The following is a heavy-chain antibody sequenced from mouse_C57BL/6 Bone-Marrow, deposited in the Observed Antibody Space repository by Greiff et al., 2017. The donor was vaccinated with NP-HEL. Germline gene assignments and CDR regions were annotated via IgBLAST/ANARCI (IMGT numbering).Heavy chain of an antibody. CDR3: AAYGSTRGFAY. J-gene: IGHJ3*01. Sequence: QVQLQQSGAELVKPGASVKMSCKASGYTFTSYWITWVTQRPGQGLAWIGDIYPGSGSTNYNEKFKSKATLTVDTSSSTAYMQLSSLTSEVTAVYYCAAYGSTRGFAYWGQGTLVTVSA. V-gene: IGHV1-55*01. CDR2: IYPGSGST. D-gene: IGHD1-1*01. CDR1: GYTFTSYW.